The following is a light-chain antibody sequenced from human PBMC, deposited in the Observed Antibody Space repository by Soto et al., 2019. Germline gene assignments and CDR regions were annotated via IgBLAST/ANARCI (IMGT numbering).Light chain of an antibody. J-gene: IGKJ2*01. CDR2: GAS. Sequence: EIVMTQSPATLSVSPGERGSLSCRASQSVSSNLAWYQQKPGQAPRLLIYGASTRATGIPARFSGSGFGTEFTLAISSLQSEDSAVYYCQQYTRWPLTFGQGPKLEI. CDR3: QQYTRWPLT. CDR1: QSVSSN. V-gene: IGKV3-15*01.